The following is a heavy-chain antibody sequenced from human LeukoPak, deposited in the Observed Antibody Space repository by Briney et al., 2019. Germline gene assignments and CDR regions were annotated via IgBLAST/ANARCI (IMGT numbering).Heavy chain of an antibody. V-gene: IGHV3-7*01. CDR3: ARPLFGAISPGY. CDR2: IKEEGRQT. D-gene: IGHD3-10*01. CDR1: GFTFSSHW. J-gene: IGHJ4*02. Sequence: PGGSLRLSCAASGFTFSSHWMTWVRQAPGRGREGVAHIKEEGRQTFYGDSVKGRFTISRDNAENSMNLQMNNLRPEHPAMYYCARPLFGAISPGYWGQGTLVTVPS.